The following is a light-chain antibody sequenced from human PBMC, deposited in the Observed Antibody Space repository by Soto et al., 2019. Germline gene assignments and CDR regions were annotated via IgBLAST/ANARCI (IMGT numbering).Light chain of an antibody. V-gene: IGKV3-20*01. CDR2: GAS. CDR3: KAYGTSPQIP. Sequence: EIVLTQSPGTLSLSPGERATLSCRASQSVSSSYLAWYQQEPGQAPRLLIYGASSRATGIPDRFNGSASGTDFTLTISRLEPEGFAEYYCKAYGTSPQIPFAQITRLEIK. CDR1: QSVSSSY. J-gene: IGKJ5*01.